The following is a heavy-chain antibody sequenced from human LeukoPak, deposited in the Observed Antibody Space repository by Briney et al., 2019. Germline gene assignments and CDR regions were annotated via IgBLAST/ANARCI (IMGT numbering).Heavy chain of an antibody. CDR2: ITNGGSTI. V-gene: IGHV3-11*01. J-gene: IGHJ6*02. D-gene: IGHD3-9*01. CDR1: GFTFSDYN. CDR3: ARSIGLTGGGVDV. Sequence: PGGSLRLSCAASGFTFSDYNMNWVRQAPGKGLEWVSYITNGGSTIHHADSVKGRFTISRDNAKKTLYLQMNSLRAEDTAIYYCARSIGLTGGGVDVWGQGTTVTVSS.